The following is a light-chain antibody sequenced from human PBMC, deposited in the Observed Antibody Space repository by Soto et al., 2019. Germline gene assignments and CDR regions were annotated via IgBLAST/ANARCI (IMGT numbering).Light chain of an antibody. J-gene: IGKJ1*01. V-gene: IGKV3D-15*01. CDR3: QQSSKWPRT. CDR2: GAS. Sequence: EIVMTQSPATLSVSPGERATLSCRASQSVSSNLAWYQQKPGQAPRLLIYGASNRATGIPDRFSGSGSGTDFTLTISRLEPEDFAVYYCQQSSKWPRTFGQGTKVDIK. CDR1: QSVSSN.